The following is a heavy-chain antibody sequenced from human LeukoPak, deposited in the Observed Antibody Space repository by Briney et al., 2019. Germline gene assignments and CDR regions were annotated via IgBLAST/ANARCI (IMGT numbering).Heavy chain of an antibody. D-gene: IGHD6-19*01. J-gene: IGHJ3*02. CDR2: IYSGGGR. CDR1: GFIVSSNY. CDR3: ARLFGIGTVTGTGTFDI. V-gene: IGHV3-53*01. Sequence: PGGSLRLSCAASGFIVSSNYMSWVRQAPGKGLEWAAVIYSGGGRNYADSVKGRFTISRDNSKNTVYLQMNSLRAEDTAVYYCARLFGIGTVTGTGTFDIWGQGTMVTVSS.